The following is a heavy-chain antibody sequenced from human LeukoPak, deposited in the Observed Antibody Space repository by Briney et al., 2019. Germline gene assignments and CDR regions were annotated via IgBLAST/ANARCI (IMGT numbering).Heavy chain of an antibody. CDR3: AKSTTMVRGVIILGY. Sequence: GGSLRLSCAASGFTFSSYAMSWVRQAPGKGLEWVSAISGSGGSTYYVDSVKGRFPISRDNSKNTLYLQMDRLRAEDTAVYYCAKSTTMVRGVIILGYWGQGTLVTVSS. J-gene: IGHJ4*02. CDR2: ISGSGGST. D-gene: IGHD3-10*01. V-gene: IGHV3-23*01. CDR1: GFTFSSYA.